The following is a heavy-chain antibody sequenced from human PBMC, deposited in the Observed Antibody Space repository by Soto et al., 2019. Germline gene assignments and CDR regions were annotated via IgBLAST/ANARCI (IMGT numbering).Heavy chain of an antibody. V-gene: IGHV4-39*01. CDR2: IYYSGST. CDR3: PRPDDYDFWRGSLLSQFEY. Sequence: PSDTLSVTCAVWGVSIMSSSDYCGLIGQPPGNGLEWIGTIYYSGSTYYNPSLKSRVTISVDTSKNQFSLQLSSVTAADTAVYYCPRPDDYDFWRGSLLSQFEYCGQRPLV. CDR1: GVSIMSSSDY. D-gene: IGHD3-3*01. J-gene: IGHJ4*02.